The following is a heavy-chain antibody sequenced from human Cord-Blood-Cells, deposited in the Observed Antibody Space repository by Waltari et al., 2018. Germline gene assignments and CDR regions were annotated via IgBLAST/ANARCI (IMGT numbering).Heavy chain of an antibody. V-gene: IGHV4-34*01. CDR2: INHRGST. J-gene: IGHJ6*02. CDR3: ARGSDYDFWSGYYGDYYYGMDV. CDR1: GGSFSGYY. Sequence: QVQLQQWGAGLLKPSETLSLTCAVDGGSFSGYYWSWIRQPPGKGREWIGEINHRGSTNYNPSLKSRVTISVDTSKNQFSLKLSSVTAADTAVYYCARGSDYDFWSGYYGDYYYGMDVWGQGTTVTVSS. D-gene: IGHD3-3*01.